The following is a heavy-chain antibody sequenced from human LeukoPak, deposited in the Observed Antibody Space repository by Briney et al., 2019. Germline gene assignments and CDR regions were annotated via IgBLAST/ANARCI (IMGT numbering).Heavy chain of an antibody. Sequence: SETLSLTCTVSGGSISSYYWSWIRQSAGKGLEWIGRIYTSGSTNYNPSLKSRVTMSVDKSKNQFSLKLSSVTAAETAVYYCARETYFYGSGSRDYYMDVWGKGTTVTVSS. D-gene: IGHD3-10*01. CDR1: GGSISSYY. V-gene: IGHV4-4*07. CDR2: IYTSGST. J-gene: IGHJ6*03. CDR3: ARETYFYGSGSRDYYMDV.